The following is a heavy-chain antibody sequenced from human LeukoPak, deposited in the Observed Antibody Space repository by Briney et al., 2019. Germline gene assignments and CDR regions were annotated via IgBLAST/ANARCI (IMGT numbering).Heavy chain of an antibody. J-gene: IGHJ6*02. D-gene: IGHD2-2*01. Sequence: ASVKVSCKASGYTFTGYYMHWVRQAPGQGPEWMGWINPNSGGTNYAQKFQGRVTMTRDTSISTAYMELSRLRSDDTAVYYCARNLGYCSSTSCYGGYYYYGMDVWGQGTTVTVSS. CDR2: INPNSGGT. V-gene: IGHV1-2*02. CDR1: GYTFTGYY. CDR3: ARNLGYCSSTSCYGGYYYYGMDV.